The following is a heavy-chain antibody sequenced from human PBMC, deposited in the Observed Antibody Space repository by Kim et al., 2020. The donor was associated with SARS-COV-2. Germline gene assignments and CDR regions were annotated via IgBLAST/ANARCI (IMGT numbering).Heavy chain of an antibody. V-gene: IGHV5-10-1*01. J-gene: IGHJ5*02. CDR2: IDPSDSYT. Sequence: GESLKISCKGSGYSFTSYWISWVRQMPGKGLEWMGRIDPSDSYTNYSPSFQGHVTISADKSISTAYLQWSSLKASDTAMYYCARHSNAYGSVASTNWFDPWGQGTLVTVSS. D-gene: IGHD3-10*01. CDR3: ARHSNAYGSVASTNWFDP. CDR1: GYSFTSYW.